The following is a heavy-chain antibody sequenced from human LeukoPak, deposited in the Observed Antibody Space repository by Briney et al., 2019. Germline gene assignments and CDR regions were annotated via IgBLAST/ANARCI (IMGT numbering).Heavy chain of an antibody. Sequence: GGSLRLSCAASGFTFSSYAMHWVRQAPGKGLEWVAVISYDGSNKYYADSVKGRFTISRDSSKNTLYLQMNSLRAEDTAVYYCARDSSGPFDYWGQGTLVTVSS. CDR2: ISYDGSNK. V-gene: IGHV3-30*04. CDR3: ARDSSGPFDY. CDR1: GFTFSSYA. J-gene: IGHJ4*02. D-gene: IGHD6-19*01.